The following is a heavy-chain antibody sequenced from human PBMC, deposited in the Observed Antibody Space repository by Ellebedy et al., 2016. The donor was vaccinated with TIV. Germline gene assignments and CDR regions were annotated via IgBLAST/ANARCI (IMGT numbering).Heavy chain of an antibody. Sequence: GGSLRLXXVASGFTFTNYGFHWVRQPPGKGLEWVAVIWYDGYNKNYADSVKGRFTVSRDNSKSTLYLQMDSLRAEDTAVYYCARMQQLACDFWGQGTLVTVSS. CDR2: IWYDGYNK. CDR1: GFTFTNYG. CDR3: ARMQQLACDF. D-gene: IGHD1-1*01. J-gene: IGHJ4*02. V-gene: IGHV3-33*01.